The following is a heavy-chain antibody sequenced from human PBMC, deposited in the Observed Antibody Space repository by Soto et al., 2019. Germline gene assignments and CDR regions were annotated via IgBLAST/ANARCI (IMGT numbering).Heavy chain of an antibody. CDR3: ARGPYCGGDCLRVFAPGSQANWCEP. V-gene: IGHV1-69*01. J-gene: IGHJ5*02. CDR1: GGTFSSYA. Sequence: QVQLVQSGAEVKKPGSSVKVSCKASGGTFSSYAISWVRQAPGQALEWMGGLIPIFGTTNYAQEFQGRVTIPADDSRSTAYIEMSSPRSEDAAVYYCARGPYCGGDCLRVFAPGSQANWCEPWGKGTLVTVSS. D-gene: IGHD2-21*02. CDR2: LIPIFGTT.